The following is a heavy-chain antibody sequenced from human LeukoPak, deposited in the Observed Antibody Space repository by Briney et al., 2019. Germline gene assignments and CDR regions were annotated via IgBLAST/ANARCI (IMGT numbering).Heavy chain of an antibody. CDR1: GFTFKNFA. CDR2: IPYRAGKS. D-gene: IGHD2-2*01. J-gene: IGHJ4*02. Sequence: GGSLRLSCSTSGFTFKNFALSWVRHAPGKGLEWVATIPYRAGKSYYADSVQGRFSISRDDSAKTVYLHLNSLRAGDTAIYYCAKVYCSSPRCFLPFDYWGQGTLVTVSS. CDR3: AKVYCSSPRCFLPFDY. V-gene: IGHV3-23*01.